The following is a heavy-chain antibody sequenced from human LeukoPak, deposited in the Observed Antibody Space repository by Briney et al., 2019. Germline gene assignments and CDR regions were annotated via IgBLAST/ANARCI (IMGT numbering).Heavy chain of an antibody. J-gene: IGHJ6*02. CDR3: ARGDLPPYYYGMDV. CDR1: GLTFSSYA. D-gene: IGHD3-16*01. CDR2: ISGSGGST. V-gene: IGHV3-23*01. Sequence: PGGSLRLSCTGSGLTFSSYAMSWVRQAPGEGLEWVSSISGSGGSTYYADSVKGRFTISRDNSKNTLYLQMNTLRAEDTVVYYGARGDLPPYYYGMDVWGQGTTVTVSS.